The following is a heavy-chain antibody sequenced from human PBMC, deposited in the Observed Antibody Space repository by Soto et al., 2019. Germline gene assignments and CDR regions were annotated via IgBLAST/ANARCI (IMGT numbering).Heavy chain of an antibody. V-gene: IGHV1-46*01. D-gene: IGHD4-17*01. J-gene: IGHJ4*02. Sequence: ASVKVSCKASGYTFTSYYMHWVRQAPGQGLEWMGIINPSDGNTSYAQKFQDRVTITRDTSATTAYMELSSLRSEDTAVYFCARDSVVSTTVTTSFDFWGQGTLVTVS. CDR2: INPSDGNT. CDR1: GYTFTSYY. CDR3: ARDSVVSTTVTTSFDF.